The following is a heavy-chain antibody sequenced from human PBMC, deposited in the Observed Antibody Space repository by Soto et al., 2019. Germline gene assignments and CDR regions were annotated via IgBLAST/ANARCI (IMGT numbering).Heavy chain of an antibody. CDR2: IKSKIDGGTT. CDR1: GFTLSNAW. CDR3: TTTTKRYQLPGVDY. V-gene: IGHV3-15*01. Sequence: GGSMRLSCAASGFTLSNAWMTWVRQAPGKGLEWIGRIKSKIDGGTTAYAAPVKGRFNISRDDSKNTLYLQVNSLKTEDTAVYYCTTTTKRYQLPGVDYWGPGTLVTVSS. J-gene: IGHJ4*02. D-gene: IGHD2-2*01.